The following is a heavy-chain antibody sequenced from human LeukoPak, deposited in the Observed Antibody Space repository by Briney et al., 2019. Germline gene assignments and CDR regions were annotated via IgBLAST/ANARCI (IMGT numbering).Heavy chain of an antibody. D-gene: IGHD6-13*01. CDR3: ARGPKGAAAR. CDR1: GGSISSYY. V-gene: IGHV4-59*12. CDR2: IYYSGST. J-gene: IGHJ4*02. Sequence: SETLSLTCTVSGGSISSYYWSWIRQPPGKGLEWIGYIYYSGSTNYNPSLKSRVTISVDTSKNQFSLKLSSVTAADTAVYYCARGPKGAAARWGQGTLVTVSS.